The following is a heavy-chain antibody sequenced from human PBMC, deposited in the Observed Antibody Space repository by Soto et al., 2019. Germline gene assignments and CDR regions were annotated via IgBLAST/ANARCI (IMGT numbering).Heavy chain of an antibody. D-gene: IGHD3-9*01. J-gene: IGHJ4*02. CDR2: ISGSGGST. V-gene: IGHV3-23*01. CDR3: AKGARVVRYFDWLLSHFAY. CDR1: GFTFSSYA. Sequence: GGSLRLPCAASGFTFSSYAMSWVRQAPGKGLEWVSAISGSGGSTYYADSVKGRFTISRDNSKNTLYLQMNSLRAEDTAVYYCAKGARVVRYFDWLLSHFAYWGEGTMVTFYS.